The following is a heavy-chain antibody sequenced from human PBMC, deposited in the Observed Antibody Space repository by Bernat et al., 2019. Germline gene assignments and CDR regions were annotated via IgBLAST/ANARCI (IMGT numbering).Heavy chain of an antibody. CDR2: FYYIGST. V-gene: IGHV4-39*01. CDR1: GGSISSRRYY. J-gene: IGHJ2*01. Sequence: QLQLQESGPGLVKPSETLSLTCTVSGGSISSRRYYWGWIRQPPGKGLEWIGSFYYIGSTYYNPSLKSRVTISIDTSKNQFSLKLSSVTAADTAVHYCSSKLGPDQWYFDLWGRGTLVTVSS. D-gene: IGHD7-27*01. CDR3: SSKLGPDQWYFDL.